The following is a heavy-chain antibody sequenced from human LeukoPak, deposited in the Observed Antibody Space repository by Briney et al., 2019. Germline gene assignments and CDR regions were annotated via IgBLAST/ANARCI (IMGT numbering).Heavy chain of an antibody. CDR3: AKGRIVVVGLDS. CDR1: GFTLSTYA. Sequence: GGSLRLSCAASGFTLSTYAMSWVRQAPGRGLEWVSTISSYGGSAYYADSVKGRFTISRDNFNNALFLQMNSLRAEDTAVYYCAKGRIVVVGLDSWGQGTLVSVSS. V-gene: IGHV3-23*01. D-gene: IGHD2-21*01. CDR2: ISSYGGSA. J-gene: IGHJ4*02.